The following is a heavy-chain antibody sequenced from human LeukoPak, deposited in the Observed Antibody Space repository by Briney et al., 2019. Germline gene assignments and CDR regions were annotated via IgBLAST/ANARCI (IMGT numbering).Heavy chain of an antibody. CDR3: TARRFHGSYFDY. CDR2: IRSKASSYAT. CDR1: GFTFSGSA. V-gene: IGHV3-73*01. J-gene: IGHJ4*02. Sequence: GGSLRLSCAASGFTFSGSAMHWVRQASGKGLEWVGRIRSKASSYATAYAASVKGRFTISRDDSKDTAYLQMNSLETEDTAVYYCTARRFHGSYFDYWGQGTLVTVSS. D-gene: IGHD1-14*01.